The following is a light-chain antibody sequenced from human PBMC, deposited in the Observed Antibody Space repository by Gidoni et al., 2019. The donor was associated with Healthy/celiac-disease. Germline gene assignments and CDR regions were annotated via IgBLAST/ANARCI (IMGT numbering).Light chain of an antibody. Sequence: FVWTLPPASLSLSPEEPATLSCTASQFVSSYLAGYQQKPGQAPRLLIYDASTRATGIPARFSGSGSGTDFTLTISSLEPEDFAVYYCQQCGNRGLTFXGXTKVEIK. CDR3: QQCGNRGLT. CDR2: DAS. J-gene: IGKJ4*01. CDR1: QFVSSY. V-gene: IGKV3-11*01.